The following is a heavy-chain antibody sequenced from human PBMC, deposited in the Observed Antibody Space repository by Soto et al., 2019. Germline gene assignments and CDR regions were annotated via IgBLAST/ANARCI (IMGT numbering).Heavy chain of an antibody. CDR2: IYYSGST. Sequence: SETLSLTCTVSGGSISSSSYYWGWIRQPPGKRLEWIGSIYYSGSTYYNPSLKSRVTISVDTSKNQFSLKLSSVTAADTAVYYCISGSGSYYYYYYYMDVWGKGTTVTVSS. D-gene: IGHD3-10*01. CDR1: GGSISSSSYY. J-gene: IGHJ6*03. V-gene: IGHV4-39*01. CDR3: ISGSGSYYYYYYYMDV.